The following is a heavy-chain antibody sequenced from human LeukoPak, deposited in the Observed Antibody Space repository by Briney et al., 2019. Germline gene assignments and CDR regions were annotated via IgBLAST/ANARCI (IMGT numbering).Heavy chain of an antibody. Sequence: ASVKVSCKASGYTFTGYYMHWVRQAPGQGLEWMGWINPNSGGTNYAQKFQGRVTMTRDTSISTAYMELGRLRSDDTAVYYCARVVVVVAATPSYFDYWGQGTLVTVSS. CDR3: ARVVVVVAATPSYFDY. J-gene: IGHJ4*02. CDR1: GYTFTGYY. CDR2: INPNSGGT. D-gene: IGHD2-15*01. V-gene: IGHV1-2*02.